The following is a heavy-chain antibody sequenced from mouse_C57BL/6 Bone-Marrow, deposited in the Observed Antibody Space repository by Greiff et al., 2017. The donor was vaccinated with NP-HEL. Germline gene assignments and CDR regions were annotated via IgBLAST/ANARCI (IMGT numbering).Heavy chain of an antibody. D-gene: IGHD2-2*01. J-gene: IGHJ2*01. Sequence: EVQLVESGGGLVKPGGSLKLSCAASGFTFSSYTMSWVRQTPGKRLEWVATISGGGGNTYYPDSVKGRFTISGDNAKNTRYLQMSSLRSEYTALYDCARRLSLYYFDYWGQGTTLTVSS. V-gene: IGHV5-9*01. CDR1: GFTFSSYT. CDR2: ISGGGGNT. CDR3: ARRLSLYYFDY.